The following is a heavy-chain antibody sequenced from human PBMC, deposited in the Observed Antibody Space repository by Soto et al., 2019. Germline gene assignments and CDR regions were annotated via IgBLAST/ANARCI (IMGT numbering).Heavy chain of an antibody. CDR3: ARTYSSGWYARGPHLDY. CDR1: GGSISSYY. V-gene: IGHV4-4*07. CDR2: IYTSGST. J-gene: IGHJ4*02. D-gene: IGHD6-19*01. Sequence: TLSRTCTVSGGSISSYYWSWIRQTSGKGLEWIGRIYTSGSTNYNPSLKSRVTMSVDTSKNQFSLKLSSVTAADTAVYYCARTYSSGWYARGPHLDYWGQGTLATVSS.